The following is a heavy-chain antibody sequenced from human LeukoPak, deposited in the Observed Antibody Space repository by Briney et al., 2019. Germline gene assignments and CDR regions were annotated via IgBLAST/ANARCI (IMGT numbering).Heavy chain of an antibody. Sequence: ASVNLSFKASGYTFTNYHISWVRQAPGQGLEWMGWFSAYNDNTNYAQKVQGRVTMTTDTSTSTAYMGLRSLRSDDTAVYYCAMKYSGYDSNWFYPWGQGTLVTVSS. CDR3: AMKYSGYDSNWFYP. D-gene: IGHD5-12*01. J-gene: IGHJ5*02. V-gene: IGHV1-18*04. CDR2: FSAYNDNT. CDR1: GYTFTNYH.